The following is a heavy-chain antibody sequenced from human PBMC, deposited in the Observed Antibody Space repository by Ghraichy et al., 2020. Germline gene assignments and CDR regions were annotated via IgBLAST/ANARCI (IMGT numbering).Heavy chain of an antibody. J-gene: IGHJ6*02. Sequence: GESLNISCVASGFTFSRYGMHWVRQAPGKGLEWVAAIWYDGSRKYHAESVEGRFTIARDNSKNTLYLQMNSLRAEDTAVYYCAKWSRLIYFYGMDVWGQGTAVTVSS. CDR2: IWYDGSRK. V-gene: IGHV3-33*06. D-gene: IGHD3-3*01. CDR1: GFTFSRYG. CDR3: AKWSRLIYFYGMDV.